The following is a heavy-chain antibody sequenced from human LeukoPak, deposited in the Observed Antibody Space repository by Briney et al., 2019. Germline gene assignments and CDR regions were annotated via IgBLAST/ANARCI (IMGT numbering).Heavy chain of an antibody. CDR2: INTYSGNT. CDR3: ARVVLDHYYDSSGYLGTLDY. D-gene: IGHD3-22*01. J-gene: IGHJ4*02. CDR1: GYTFTNYG. V-gene: IGHV1-18*01. Sequence: GASVKVSCKASGYTFTNYGISWVRQAPGQGLEWMGWINTYSGNTNYAQKFQGRVTMTTDTSTSTAYMELRSLRSDDTAVYYCARVVLDHYYDSSGYLGTLDYWGQGTLVTVSS.